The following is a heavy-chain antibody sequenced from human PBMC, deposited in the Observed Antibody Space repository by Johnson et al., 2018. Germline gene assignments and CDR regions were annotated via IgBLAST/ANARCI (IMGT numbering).Heavy chain of an antibody. Sequence: QDQLVQSGGGVVQPGRSLRLSCAASGFTFSSYGMHWVRQAPGKGLEWVAVISYDGRNKYYADSVKGRFTIPRDNSKNTLSLQMYSLRAEDTAVYYCAKSGDTAMVNYYYYYGMDVWGQGTTVTVSS. CDR2: ISYDGRNK. CDR3: AKSGDTAMVNYYYYYGMDV. V-gene: IGHV3-30*18. J-gene: IGHJ6*02. D-gene: IGHD5-18*01. CDR1: GFTFSSYG.